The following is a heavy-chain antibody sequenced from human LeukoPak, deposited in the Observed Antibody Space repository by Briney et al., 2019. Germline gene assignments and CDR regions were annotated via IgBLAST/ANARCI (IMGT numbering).Heavy chain of an antibody. Sequence: SETLSLTCAVSGGSIGSSSYYWGWIRQPPGKDLEWIGTIYYDGNTFYNPSLKSRVTISVDMSKNQFSLKLSSVTAADTAIYCCAAENGNFWIGYDYFEDWGQGTLVSVSS. D-gene: IGHD3-3*01. J-gene: IGHJ4*02. CDR2: IYYDGNT. CDR3: AAENGNFWIGYDYFED. CDR1: GGSIGSSSYY. V-gene: IGHV4-39*01.